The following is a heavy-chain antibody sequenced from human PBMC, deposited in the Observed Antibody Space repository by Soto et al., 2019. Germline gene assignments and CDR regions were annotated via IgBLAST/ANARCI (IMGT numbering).Heavy chain of an antibody. CDR3: YRRGTISYAHHFDP. Sequence: QVQLVESGGGLVKPGGALRLSCAAAGFTFSGYNMSRIRQAPGKGLEWVSYITSSGSNTFDAESVKRRFTISRYNTMNLLYLQMSRLSAEDTAVYDYYRRGTISYAHHFDPWGQGTLVTVSS. V-gene: IGHV3-11*01. CDR2: ITSSGSNT. J-gene: IGHJ5*02. CDR1: GFTFSGYN. D-gene: IGHD2-2*01.